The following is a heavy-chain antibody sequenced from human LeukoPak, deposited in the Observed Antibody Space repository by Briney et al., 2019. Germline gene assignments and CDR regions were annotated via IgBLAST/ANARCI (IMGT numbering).Heavy chain of an antibody. V-gene: IGHV3-7*01. J-gene: IGHJ4*02. CDR3: ARDGRLPPTPPDY. CDR2: IKQDGSEK. CDR1: QFTFSTYW. Sequence: GGSLRLSCAASQFTFSTYWMNWVRQAPGRGLEWVANIKQDGSEKYYVDSVKGRFTISRDNSKNTLYLQMNSLRAEDTAVYYCARDGRLPPTPPDYWGQGTLVTVSS. D-gene: IGHD2-15*01.